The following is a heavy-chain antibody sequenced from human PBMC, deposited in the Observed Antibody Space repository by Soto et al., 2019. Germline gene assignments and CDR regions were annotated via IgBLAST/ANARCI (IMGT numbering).Heavy chain of an antibody. V-gene: IGHV4-31*03. J-gene: IGHJ4*01. CDR3: ARGRRWLRFSPDFFDD. CDR1: GGSISRGGYY. D-gene: IGHD5-12*01. CDR2: IYNSGRT. Sequence: PSETLSLTCTVSGGSISRGGYYWSWIRQHPGKGLEWIGYIYNSGRTYYNPSLTSRVTISPDTSKNQFSLNLSSVTAADTAVYYCARGRRWLRFSPDFFDDWGHGTLVTVSS.